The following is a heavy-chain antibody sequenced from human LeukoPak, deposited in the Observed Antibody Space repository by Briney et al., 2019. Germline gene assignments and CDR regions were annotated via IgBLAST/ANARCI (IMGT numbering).Heavy chain of an antibody. CDR1: GFTFSSYA. CDR3: ARDHDSSSWYRMVGMDV. V-gene: IGHV3-30-3*01. D-gene: IGHD6-13*01. J-gene: IGHJ6*02. CDR2: ISYDGSNK. Sequence: PGGSLRLSCAASGFTFSSYAMSWVRQAPGKGLEWVAVISYDGSNKYYADSVKGRFTISRDNSKNTLYLQMNSLRAEDTAVYYCARDHDSSSWYRMVGMDVWGQGTTVTVSS.